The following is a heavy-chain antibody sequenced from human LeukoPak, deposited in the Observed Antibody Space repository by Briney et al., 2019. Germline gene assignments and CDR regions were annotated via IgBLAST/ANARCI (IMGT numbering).Heavy chain of an antibody. D-gene: IGHD6-19*01. J-gene: IGHJ4*02. Sequence: ASVKVSCKASGYTFTSFGISWVRQAPGQGLEWMGWISGYTGKTNYAQKFQGRVTLTTDTSTSTAYMELRSLRSDDTAVYYCTRSPVAGTLRKFDYWGQGTLVTVSS. V-gene: IGHV1-18*01. CDR1: GYTFTSFG. CDR3: TRSPVAGTLRKFDY. CDR2: ISGYTGKT.